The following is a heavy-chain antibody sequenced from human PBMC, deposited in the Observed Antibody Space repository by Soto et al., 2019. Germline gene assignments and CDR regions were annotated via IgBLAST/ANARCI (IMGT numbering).Heavy chain of an antibody. Sequence: SETLSLTCTVSGGSISSSSYYWGWIRQPPGKRLEWIGSIYYSGSTYYNPSLKSRVTISVDTSKNQFSLNLSSVTASFSSVYYCARRSNYYDSSPRDYWGQGTLVTVSS. V-gene: IGHV4-39*01. J-gene: IGHJ4*02. D-gene: IGHD3-22*01. CDR1: GGSISSSSYY. CDR2: IYYSGST. CDR3: ARRSNYYDSSPRDY.